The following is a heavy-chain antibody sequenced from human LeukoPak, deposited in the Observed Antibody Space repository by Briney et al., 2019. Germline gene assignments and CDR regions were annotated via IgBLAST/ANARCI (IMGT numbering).Heavy chain of an antibody. V-gene: IGHV4-59*13. CDR3: ARATSSYFYYMDV. D-gene: IGHD5-12*01. Sequence: SETLSLTCTVSGGSISSYCWSWIRQPPGKGLEWTGYIYYSGSTKYNPALKSRVTISIDSSKNQFSLNLSSVTAADTAVYYCARATSSYFYYMDVWGKGTTVTISS. CDR2: IYYSGST. J-gene: IGHJ6*03. CDR1: GGSISSYC.